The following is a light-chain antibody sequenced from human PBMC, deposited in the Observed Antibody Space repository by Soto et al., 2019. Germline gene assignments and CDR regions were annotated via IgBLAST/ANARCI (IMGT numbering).Light chain of an antibody. CDR1: QSMKRRY. V-gene: IGKV3D-20*02. CDR3: QQRSDWPS. CDR2: AAS. Sequence: EIVLMQSPGTLSLSPGESATLFCRASQSMKRRYLAWYQQKPGQAPRVLIYAASIRATGIPDRFSGSGPGTDFSLTISRLEPEDFAVYYCQQRSDWPSFGQGTRLEIK. J-gene: IGKJ5*01.